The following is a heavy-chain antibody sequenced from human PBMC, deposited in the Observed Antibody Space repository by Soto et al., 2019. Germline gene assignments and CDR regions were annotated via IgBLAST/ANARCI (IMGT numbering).Heavy chain of an antibody. Sequence: PSETLSLTCTVSGASISTYYWSWIRQPPGKGLEWIGEINHSGSTNYNPSLKSRVTISVDTSKNQFSLKLSSVTAADTAVYYCARVHAVDTAMVPDYWGQGTLVTVSS. CDR2: INHSGST. V-gene: IGHV4-34*01. J-gene: IGHJ4*02. D-gene: IGHD5-18*01. CDR3: ARVHAVDTAMVPDY. CDR1: GASISTYY.